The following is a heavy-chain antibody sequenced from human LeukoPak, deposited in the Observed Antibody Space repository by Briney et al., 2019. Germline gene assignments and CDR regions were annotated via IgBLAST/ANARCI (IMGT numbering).Heavy chain of an antibody. D-gene: IGHD3-10*01. V-gene: IGHV3-30-3*01. Sequence: GGSLRLSCAASGFTFSSYWMSWVRQAPGKGLEWVAVISYDGSNKYYADSVKGRFTISRDNSKNTLYLQMNSLRAEDTAVYYCARSWPTMVRGVVDWFDPWGQGTLVTVSS. J-gene: IGHJ5*02. CDR3: ARSWPTMVRGVVDWFDP. CDR1: GFTFSSYW. CDR2: ISYDGSNK.